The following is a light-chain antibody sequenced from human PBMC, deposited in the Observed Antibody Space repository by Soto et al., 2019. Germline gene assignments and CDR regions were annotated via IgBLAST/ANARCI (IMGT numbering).Light chain of an antibody. CDR2: DAS. CDR1: QSVSSY. J-gene: IGKJ5*01. CDR3: QQRSNWPIT. Sequence: EIVLTQSPATLSLSPGERATLSCRASQSVSSYLAWYQQKPGQAPRLLIYDASNRATGTPARFSGSGSGTDFTLTFSSLEPEDFAVYFCQQRSNWPITFGQGTRLEIK. V-gene: IGKV3-11*01.